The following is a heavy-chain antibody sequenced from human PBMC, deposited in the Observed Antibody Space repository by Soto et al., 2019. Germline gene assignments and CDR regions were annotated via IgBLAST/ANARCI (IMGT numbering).Heavy chain of an antibody. CDR3: ARGLYSSGWSGMDV. J-gene: IGHJ6*02. Sequence: SVKVSCNASGDPFSSYAISWVRQAPGQGLEWMGGIIPIFGTANYAQKFQGRVTITADESTSTAYMELSSLRSEDTAVYYCARGLYSSGWSGMDVWGQGTTVTVSS. D-gene: IGHD6-19*01. CDR1: GDPFSSYA. V-gene: IGHV1-69*01. CDR2: IIPIFGTA.